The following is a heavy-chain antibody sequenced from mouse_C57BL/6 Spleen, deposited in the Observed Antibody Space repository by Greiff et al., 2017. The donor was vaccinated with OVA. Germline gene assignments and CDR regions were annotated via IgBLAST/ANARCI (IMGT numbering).Heavy chain of an antibody. CDR2: IYPGDGDT. V-gene: IGHV1-82*01. Sequence: VQLQQSGPELVKPGASVKISCKASGYAFSSSWMNWVKQRPGKGLEWIGRIYPGDGDTNYNGKFKGKATLTADKSSSTAYMQLSSLTSEDAAVYFCARGDSSGYWFAYWGQGTLVTVSA. J-gene: IGHJ3*01. D-gene: IGHD3-2*02. CDR3: ARGDSSGYWFAY. CDR1: GYAFSSSW.